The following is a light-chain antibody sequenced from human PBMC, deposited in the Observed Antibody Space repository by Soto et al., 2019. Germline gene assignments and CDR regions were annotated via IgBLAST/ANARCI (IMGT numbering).Light chain of an antibody. V-gene: IGKV3-20*01. CDR2: GAS. CDR3: QQYGSSPPT. J-gene: IGKJ1*01. CDR1: QSVSTNY. Sequence: PGERATLSCRASQSVSTNYLAWYQRKPGQAPRLLIYGASSRATDIPNRFSGSGSGTDFTLTITRLKAEDFAVYYCQQYGSSPPTFAQGTKVEIK.